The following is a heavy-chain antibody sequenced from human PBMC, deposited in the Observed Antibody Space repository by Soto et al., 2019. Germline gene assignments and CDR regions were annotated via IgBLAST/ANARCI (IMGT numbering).Heavy chain of an antibody. J-gene: IGHJ5*02. CDR3: ARDGGAAAGTRGRWFDP. CDR1: GGSISSGGYY. Sequence: ASETLSLTCTVSGGSISSGGYYWRWIRQHPGKGLEWIGYIYYSGSTYYNPSLKSRVTISVDTSKNQFSLKLSSVTAADTAVYYCARDGGAAAGTRGRWFDPWGQGTLVTVSS. V-gene: IGHV4-31*03. D-gene: IGHD6-13*01. CDR2: IYYSGST.